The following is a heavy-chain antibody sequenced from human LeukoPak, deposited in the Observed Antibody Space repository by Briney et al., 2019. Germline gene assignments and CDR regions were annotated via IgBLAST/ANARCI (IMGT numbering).Heavy chain of an antibody. D-gene: IGHD3-9*01. CDR3: ARDHHSHYDILAGYYSPWGGSWFDP. CDR1: GYTFTGYY. CDR2: INPNSGGT. V-gene: IGHV1-2*02. J-gene: IGHJ5*02. Sequence: ASVKVSCKASGYTFTGYYMHWVRQAPGQGLEWMGWINPNSGGTNYAQKFQGRVTMTRDTSISTAYMELSRLRSDDTAVYYCARDHHSHYDILAGYYSPWGGSWFDPWGQGTLVTVSS.